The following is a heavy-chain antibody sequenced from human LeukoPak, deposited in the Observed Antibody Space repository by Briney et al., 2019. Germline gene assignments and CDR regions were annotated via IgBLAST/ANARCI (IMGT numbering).Heavy chain of an antibody. Sequence: PGRSLRLSCAASGFTFSNYAMHWVRQAPGKGLEWVAVISYDGSKKHYADSVEGRFTISRDNSKNTLYLQMNSLNTEDTAVYYCARGRGASYSSSWYDFWGQGTLVTVSS. J-gene: IGHJ5*01. CDR1: GFTFSNYA. CDR3: ARGRGASYSSSWYDF. V-gene: IGHV3-30*04. CDR2: ISYDGSKK. D-gene: IGHD6-13*01.